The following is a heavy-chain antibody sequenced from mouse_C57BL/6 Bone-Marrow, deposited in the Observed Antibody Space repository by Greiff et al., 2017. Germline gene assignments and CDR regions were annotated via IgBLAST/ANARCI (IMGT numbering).Heavy chain of an antibody. J-gene: IGHJ4*01. CDR3: ASLEGSSYEAMDY. CDR2: IWSGGST. D-gene: IGHD1-1*01. Sequence: VMLVESGPGLVQPSQSLSITCTVSGFSLTSYGVHWVRQSPGKGLEWLGVIWSGGSTDYNAAFISRLSISKDNSKSQVFFKMNSLQADDTAIYYCASLEGSSYEAMDYWGQGTSVTVSS. V-gene: IGHV2-2*01. CDR1: GFSLTSYG.